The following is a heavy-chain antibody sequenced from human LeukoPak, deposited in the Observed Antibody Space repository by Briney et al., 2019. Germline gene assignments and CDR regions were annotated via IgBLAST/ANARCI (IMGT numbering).Heavy chain of an antibody. V-gene: IGHV3-30*02. J-gene: IGHJ4*02. CDR2: IRYDGSNK. CDR1: GFTFRSYG. CDR3: AKDGVPSRYFGRNYFDY. D-gene: IGHD2-8*01. Sequence: PGGSLRLSCAASGFTFRSYGMHWVRQAPGKGLEWVAFIRYDGSNKYYADSVKGRFTISRDNSKNTLYLQMNSLRAEDTAVYYCAKDGVPSRYFGRNYFDYWGQGPWSPSPQ.